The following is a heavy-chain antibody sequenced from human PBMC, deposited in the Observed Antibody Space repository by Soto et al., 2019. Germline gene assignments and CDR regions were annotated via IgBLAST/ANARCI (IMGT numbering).Heavy chain of an antibody. D-gene: IGHD1-1*01. V-gene: IGHV1-18*01. CDR3: ARGRYGDY. CDR1: GYDFTTYG. Sequence: QVHLVQSGAEVKKPGASVKVSCKGSGYDFTTYGITWVRQAPGQGLEWMAWISAHNGNTDYAQKLQGRVTVTRDISTSTAYMELRSLRSDDTAVYYCARGRYGDYWGQGALVTVSS. J-gene: IGHJ4*02. CDR2: ISAHNGNT.